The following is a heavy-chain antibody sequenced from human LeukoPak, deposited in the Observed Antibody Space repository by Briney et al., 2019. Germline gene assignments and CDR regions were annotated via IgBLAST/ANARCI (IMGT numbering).Heavy chain of an antibody. CDR1: GYTFTRYD. J-gene: IGHJ4*02. D-gene: IGHD4-17*01. Sequence: ASVKVSCKASGYTFTRYDINWVRQATGQGLEWMGWMNPNSGNTGYAQKFQGRVTMTRNTSISTAYMELSSLRSEDTAVYYCATSGTTVTDYYFDYWGQGTLVTVSS. V-gene: IGHV1-8*01. CDR3: ATSGTTVTDYYFDY. CDR2: MNPNSGNT.